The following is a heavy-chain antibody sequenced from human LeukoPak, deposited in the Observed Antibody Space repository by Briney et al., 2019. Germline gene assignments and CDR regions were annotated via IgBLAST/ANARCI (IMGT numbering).Heavy chain of an antibody. CDR3: TVDTNTDSQYY. D-gene: IGHD2-8*01. Sequence: GGSLRPSCAGSGFTFSHAWMSWVRQGPGKGLEWVGRIKSKTDGGTTEYAAPVKGRFAISRDDSENTLYLQMNSLKTEDTAVYYCTVDTNTDSQYYWGQGTLVTVSS. CDR2: IKSKTDGGTT. CDR1: GFTFSHAW. J-gene: IGHJ4*02. V-gene: IGHV3-15*01.